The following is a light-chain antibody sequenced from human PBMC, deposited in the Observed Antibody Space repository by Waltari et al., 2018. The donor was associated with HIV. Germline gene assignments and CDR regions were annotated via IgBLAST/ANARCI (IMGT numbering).Light chain of an antibody. Sequence: EVVMTQSPATLSVSPGERATLSCRASQSVSTNLAWYQQKPGQAPRLLIDDASTGVTGLPARFSGSGSGTEFTLTISSLQSEDFALYYCQQYKNWPLYTFGQGTKLEI. CDR1: QSVSTN. J-gene: IGKJ2*01. CDR2: DAS. CDR3: QQYKNWPLYT. V-gene: IGKV3-15*01.